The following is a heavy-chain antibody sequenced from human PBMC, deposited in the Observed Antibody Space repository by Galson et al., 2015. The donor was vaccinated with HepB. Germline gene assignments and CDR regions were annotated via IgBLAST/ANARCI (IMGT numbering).Heavy chain of an antibody. V-gene: IGHV3-53*01. J-gene: IGHJ4*02. CDR1: GFTVSSNY. CDR3: ARVPGDY. CDR2: IYSGGST. Sequence: SLRLSCEASGFTVSSNYMSWVRQAPGEGLEWVSVIYSGGSTYYADPVKGRFSIPRDNSKNTLYLQMNSLRAEDTAVYYCARVPGDYWGQGTLVTVSS.